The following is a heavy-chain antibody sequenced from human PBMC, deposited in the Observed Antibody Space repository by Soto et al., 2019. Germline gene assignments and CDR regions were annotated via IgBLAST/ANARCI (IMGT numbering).Heavy chain of an antibody. CDR3: ARRTRVRGYSGYEPGGWFGR. J-gene: IGHJ5*02. D-gene: IGHD5-12*01. CDR2: TYDTSMWYD. CDR1: WDTVSSNSAA. V-gene: IGHV6-1*01. Sequence: PSQTPSLTRAISWDTVSSNSAAWNWIRESPSRGLEWLGRTYDTSMWYDDEVLSVKRRMTINPDTRMNQFFLQLSYVSPEDTAGYYLARRTRVRGYSGYEPGGWFGRWGQGALVTLPP.